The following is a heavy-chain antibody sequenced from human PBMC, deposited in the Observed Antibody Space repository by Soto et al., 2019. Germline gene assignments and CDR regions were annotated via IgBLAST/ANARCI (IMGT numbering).Heavy chain of an antibody. V-gene: IGHV1-8*01. D-gene: IGHD3-16*01. CDR1: GSTFTSYD. J-gene: IGHJ6*02. Sequence: QVKLVQSGAEVKKPGASVKVSCKASGSTFTSYDINWVRQGTGQGLEWKGWMNPNSANTGYAQKFQGRDTMTRNTSISTAYMELSSLRSEDTAVYYYAREGARGMDVWGQGTTVTVSS. CDR3: AREGARGMDV. CDR2: MNPNSANT.